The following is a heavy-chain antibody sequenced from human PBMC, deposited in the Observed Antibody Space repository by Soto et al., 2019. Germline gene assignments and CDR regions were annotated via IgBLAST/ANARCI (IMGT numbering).Heavy chain of an antibody. Sequence: GGSLRLSCAASGFTFSSYEMNWVRQAPGKGLEWVSYISSSGSTIYYTDSVKGRFTISRDNAKNSLYLQMNSLRAEDTAVYYCARESEDLTSNFDYWGQGTLVTVSS. CDR2: ISSSGSTI. J-gene: IGHJ4*02. CDR3: ARESEDLTSNFDY. CDR1: GFTFSSYE. V-gene: IGHV3-48*03.